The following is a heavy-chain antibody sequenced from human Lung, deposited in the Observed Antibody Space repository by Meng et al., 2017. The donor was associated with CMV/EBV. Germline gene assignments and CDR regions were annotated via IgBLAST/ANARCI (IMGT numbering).Heavy chain of an antibody. CDR1: GGSFSGYY. CDR2: INPSGST. Sequence: SETLSLXCAVYGGSFSGYYWSWIRQPPGKGLEWIGEINPSGSTNYNPSLKSRVTISVDTSKNQFSLRLSSVTAADTALYYCARGSLPQRGSTVPTPDYWGQGTLVTVSS. CDR3: ARGSLPQRGSTVPTPDY. J-gene: IGHJ4*02. V-gene: IGHV4-34*01. D-gene: IGHD4-11*01.